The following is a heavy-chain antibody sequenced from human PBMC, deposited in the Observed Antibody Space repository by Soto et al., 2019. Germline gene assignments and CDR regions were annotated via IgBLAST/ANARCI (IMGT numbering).Heavy chain of an antibody. J-gene: IGHJ6*02. V-gene: IGHV3-23*01. Sequence: PGGSLRLSCAASGFTFSSYAMSWVRQAPGKGLEWVSAISGSGGSTYYADSVKGRFTISRDNSKNTLYLQMNSLRAEDTAVYYCAKAIAPYSSSWSGMGVWGQGTTVTVSS. CDR3: AKAIAPYSSSWSGMGV. CDR2: ISGSGGST. CDR1: GFTFSSYA. D-gene: IGHD6-6*01.